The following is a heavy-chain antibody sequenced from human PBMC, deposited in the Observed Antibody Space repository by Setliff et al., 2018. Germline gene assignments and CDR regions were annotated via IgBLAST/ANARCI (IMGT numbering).Heavy chain of an antibody. Sequence: VGSLRLSCAAAGFTFSRYWMHWIRQAPGKGLVWVSRISSDGSGTTYADSVKGRFTISRDNAKNTLYLQMNGLRSEDTAVYFCARDRTYDSRGYYPGQYGMDVWGQGTSVTVSS. CDR3: ARDRTYDSRGYYPGQYGMDV. V-gene: IGHV3-74*03. D-gene: IGHD3-22*01. J-gene: IGHJ6*02. CDR2: ISSDGSGT. CDR1: GFTFSRYW.